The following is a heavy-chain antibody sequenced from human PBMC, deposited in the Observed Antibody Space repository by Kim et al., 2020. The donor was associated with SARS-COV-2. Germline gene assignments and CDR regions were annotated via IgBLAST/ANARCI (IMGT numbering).Heavy chain of an antibody. J-gene: IGHJ5*02. V-gene: IGHV3-15*01. CDR2: TT. Sequence: TTDYAAPVKGRFTISRDDSKNTLYLQMNGLKTEDTAVYYCTAGRRVFDPWGQGTLVTVSS. CDR3: TAGRRVFDP.